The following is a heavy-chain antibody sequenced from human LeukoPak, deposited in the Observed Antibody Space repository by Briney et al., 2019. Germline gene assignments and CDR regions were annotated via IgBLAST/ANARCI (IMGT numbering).Heavy chain of an antibody. V-gene: IGHV3-23*01. CDR3: AKDPQTYYDSSGYYYAGDY. D-gene: IGHD3-22*01. Sequence: GGPLRLSCAASGFTFSSYAMSWVRRAPGKGLEWVSAISGSGGSTYYADSVKGRFTISRDNSKNTLYLQMNSLRAEDTAVYYCAKDPQTYYDSSGYYYAGDYWGQGTLVTVSS. CDR1: GFTFSSYA. CDR2: ISGSGGST. J-gene: IGHJ4*02.